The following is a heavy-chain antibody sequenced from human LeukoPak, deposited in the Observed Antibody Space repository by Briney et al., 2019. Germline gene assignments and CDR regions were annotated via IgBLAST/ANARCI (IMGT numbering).Heavy chain of an antibody. CDR1: SGSITSYY. V-gene: IGHV4-59*01. CDR2: IYYTGTT. CDR3: AGAPNRHFFDY. Sequence: PSETLSLTCTVSSGSITSYYWSGIRQPPGKGLEYIGHIYYTGTTDYNPSLKSRVTMSVDTSKNQFSLRLISVTASDTAVYFCAGAPNRHFFDYWGHGTLVAVSS. J-gene: IGHJ4*01.